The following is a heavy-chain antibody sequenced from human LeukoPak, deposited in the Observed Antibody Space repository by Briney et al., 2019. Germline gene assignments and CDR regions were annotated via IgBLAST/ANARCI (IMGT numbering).Heavy chain of an antibody. CDR2: INPNSGGA. CDR1: GYTFTGYY. V-gene: IGHV1-2*02. J-gene: IGHJ4*02. Sequence: GASLKVSCKASGYTFTGYYMHWVRQAPGQGLEWMGWINPNSGGANYAQKFQGRVTMTRDTSNSTGYMELSSLRSDDTAVYYCARSADYSNQHNDYWGQGTLVTVSS. CDR3: ARSADYSNQHNDY. D-gene: IGHD4-11*01.